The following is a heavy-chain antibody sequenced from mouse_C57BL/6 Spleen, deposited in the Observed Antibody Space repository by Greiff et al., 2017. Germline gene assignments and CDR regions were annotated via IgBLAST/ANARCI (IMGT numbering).Heavy chain of an antibody. CDR1: GYTFTDYY. Sequence: EVQLQQSGPVLVKPGASVKMSCKASGYTFTDYYMNWVKQSHGKSLEWIGVINPYNGGTSYNQKFKGKATLTVDKSSSTAYMELNSLTSEDSAVYYCARDYYYGSSWFAYWGQGTLVTVSA. CDR3: ARDYYYGSSWFAY. V-gene: IGHV1-19*01. J-gene: IGHJ3*01. CDR2: INPYNGGT. D-gene: IGHD1-1*01.